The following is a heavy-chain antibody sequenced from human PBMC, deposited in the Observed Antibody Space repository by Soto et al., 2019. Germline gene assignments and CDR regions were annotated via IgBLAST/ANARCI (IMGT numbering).Heavy chain of an antibody. CDR1: GYTFTSYY. Sequence: ASVKVSCKASGYTFTSYYMHWVRQAPGQRLERIEKINPSGGSTSYAQEFQGRVTMTRDTSTSTVYMELSSLRSEDTAVYYCARVRRVCSGGSCYSLRHDAFDIWGQGTMVTVSS. CDR2: INPSGGST. J-gene: IGHJ3*02. CDR3: ARVRRVCSGGSCYSLRHDAFDI. V-gene: IGHV1-46*01. D-gene: IGHD2-15*01.